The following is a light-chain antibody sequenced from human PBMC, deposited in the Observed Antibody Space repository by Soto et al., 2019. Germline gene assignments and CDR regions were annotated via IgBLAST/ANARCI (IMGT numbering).Light chain of an antibody. CDR3: QRGHNWPLT. V-gene: IGKV3-15*01. CDR1: QRISSE. Sequence: EIAMTQSPATLSVAHGERATLSCRASQRISSELAWYQQKPGQPPRLLIYGASTRATGVPARFTGSGSGSDFTLTISGLQSEDFAVYYCQRGHNWPLTFGQGTRLEI. CDR2: GAS. J-gene: IGKJ2*01.